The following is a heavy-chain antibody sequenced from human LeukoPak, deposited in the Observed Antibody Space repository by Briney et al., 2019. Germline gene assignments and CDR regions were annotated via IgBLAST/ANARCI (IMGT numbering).Heavy chain of an antibody. V-gene: IGHV4-34*01. Sequence: SETLSLTCAVYGGSFSGYYWSWIRQPPGKGLEWIGEINHSGSTNYNPSLKSRVTISVDTSKNQFSLKLSSVTAADTAVYYCARAEPYGSGNENWGQGTLVTVSS. CDR1: GGSFSGYY. CDR3: ARAEPYGSGNEN. CDR2: INHSGST. J-gene: IGHJ4*02. D-gene: IGHD3-10*01.